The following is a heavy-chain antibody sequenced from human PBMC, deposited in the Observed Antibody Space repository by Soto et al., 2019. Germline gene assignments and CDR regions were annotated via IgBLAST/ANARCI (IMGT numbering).Heavy chain of an antibody. Sequence: SETLSLTCSVSGGPISSYYWNWIRQPPGKGLEWIGYVFYTGSTDYNPSLKSRVTMSIDTSRNQFSLKLTSVSAADTAVYYCARAFGSTMPSLVWGQGTLVTVSS. CDR1: GGPISSYY. D-gene: IGHD2-2*01. CDR2: VFYTGST. J-gene: IGHJ4*02. CDR3: ARAFGSTMPSLV. V-gene: IGHV4-59*01.